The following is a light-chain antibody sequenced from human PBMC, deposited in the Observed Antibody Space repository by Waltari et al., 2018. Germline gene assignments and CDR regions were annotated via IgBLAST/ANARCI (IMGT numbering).Light chain of an antibody. Sequence: IVLTQSPGTLSLSPGERATLSCRASQSVIRSLAWYQHKPGQAPKLLIYGASTRATGIPDRFTGSGSGTDFSLTFSSLEPEDFAIYFCQHYVRLPATFGQGTKVEIK. CDR2: GAS. CDR3: QHYVRLPAT. J-gene: IGKJ1*01. CDR1: QSVIRS. V-gene: IGKV3-20*01.